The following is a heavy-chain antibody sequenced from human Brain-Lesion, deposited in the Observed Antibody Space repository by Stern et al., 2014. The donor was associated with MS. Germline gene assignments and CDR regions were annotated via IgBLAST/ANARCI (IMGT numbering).Heavy chain of an antibody. CDR1: GFTFRNSW. CDR3: TILSGPYDH. V-gene: IGHV3-74*02. J-gene: IGHJ4*02. D-gene: IGHD3-10*01. Sequence: EVQLEESGGGLVQPGGSLRLSCAASGFTFRNSWMHWVRQAPGKGLVWVSRINRDGSTTTYADSVKGRFTISRDNAKNTLYLQMSSLRAEDTAVYYCTILSGPYDHWGQGTLVTVSS. CDR2: INRDGSTT.